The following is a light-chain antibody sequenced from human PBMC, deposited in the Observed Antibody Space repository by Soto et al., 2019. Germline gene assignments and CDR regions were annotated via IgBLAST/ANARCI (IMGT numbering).Light chain of an antibody. CDR3: QHYNNLWG. CDR1: QSVRSN. Sequence: EIVMTQSPATLSVSPGERVTLSCRASQSVRSNLAWYQQKPGQVPRVLIYGASTRAIGIPDRFSGSGSGTEFTLPISSPQSEDFAVYYCQHYNNLWGFGGGTKVEIK. V-gene: IGKV3-15*01. CDR2: GAS. J-gene: IGKJ4*01.